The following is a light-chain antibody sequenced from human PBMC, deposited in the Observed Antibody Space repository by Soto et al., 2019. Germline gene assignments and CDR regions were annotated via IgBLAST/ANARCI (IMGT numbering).Light chain of an antibody. Sequence: QPVLAQPPSVSGAPGQRVTISCTGSSSTIGAGYDVHWYQHLPGRAPKLLIYSNINRPLGVPDRFSGSKSGTSASLAITGLQTEDEAVYYCQSYDSSLSGSWVFGGGTKVTVL. CDR3: QSYDSSLSGSWV. CDR2: SNI. CDR1: SSTIGAGYD. V-gene: IGLV1-40*01. J-gene: IGLJ3*02.